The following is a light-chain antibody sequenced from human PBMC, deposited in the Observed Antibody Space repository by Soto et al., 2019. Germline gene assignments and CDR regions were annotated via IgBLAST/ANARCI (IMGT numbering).Light chain of an antibody. CDR3: QTWGTGILV. V-gene: IGLV4-69*01. Sequence: QLVLTQSPSASASLGASVKLTCTLSSRHSSYAIAWNQQQPEKGPRYLMKLNSDGRHTKGDGIPDRFSGSSSGTERYLTISSLQSEDEADYYCQTWGTGILVFGGGTKLTVL. J-gene: IGLJ2*01. CDR1: SRHSSYA. CDR2: LNSDGRH.